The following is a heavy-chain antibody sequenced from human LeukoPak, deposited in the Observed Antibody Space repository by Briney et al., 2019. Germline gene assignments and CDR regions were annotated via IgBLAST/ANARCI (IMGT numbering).Heavy chain of an antibody. CDR1: GFTFSDYY. CDR3: ARDYYDSSCYYFDY. D-gene: IGHD3-22*01. Sequence: PGGSLRLSCAASGFTFSDYYMSWIRQAPGKGLEWVSCISSSGSTIYYADSVKGRFTISRDNAKNSLYLQMNSLRAEDTAVYYCARDYYDSSCYYFDYWGQGTLVTVSS. CDR2: ISSSGSTI. J-gene: IGHJ4*02. V-gene: IGHV3-11*04.